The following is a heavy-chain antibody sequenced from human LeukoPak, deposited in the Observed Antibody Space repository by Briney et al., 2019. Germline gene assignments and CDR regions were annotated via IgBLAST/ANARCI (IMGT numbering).Heavy chain of an antibody. D-gene: IGHD6-13*01. CDR2: IYYSGST. CDR1: GGSISSYY. CDR3: ARSRGYSSSWWYYFDY. V-gene: IGHV4-59*01. J-gene: IGHJ4*02. Sequence: SETLSLTCTVSGGSISSYYWSWIRQPPGKGLEWIGYIYYSGSTNYNSSLKSRVTISVDTSKNQFSLKLSSVTAADTAVYYCARSRGYSSSWWYYFDYWGQGTLVTVSS.